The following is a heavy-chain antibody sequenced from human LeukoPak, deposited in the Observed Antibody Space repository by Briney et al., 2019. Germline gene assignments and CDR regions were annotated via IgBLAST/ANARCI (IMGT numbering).Heavy chain of an antibody. CDR1: GGAFSSYA. CDR2: IIPIFGTA. V-gene: IGHV1-69*05. D-gene: IGHD2-15*01. Sequence: SVKVSCKASGGAFSSYAISWVRQAPGQGLEWMGRIIPIFGTANYAQKFQGRVTITTDESTSTAYMELSSLRSEDTAVYYCATNPHCSGGSCYPYYYYYYMDVWGKGTTVTVSS. J-gene: IGHJ6*03. CDR3: ATNPHCSGGSCYPYYYYYYMDV.